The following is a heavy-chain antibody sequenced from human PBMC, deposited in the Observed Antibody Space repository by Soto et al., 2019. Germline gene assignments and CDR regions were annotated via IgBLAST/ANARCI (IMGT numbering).Heavy chain of an antibody. D-gene: IGHD3-9*01. V-gene: IGHV3-74*01. J-gene: IGHJ4*02. CDR1: GFTFSSYW. CDR3: ARDRGFDILTGYQDS. CDR2: INSDGSST. Sequence: GSLRLSCAASGFTFSSYWMHWVRQAQGKGRVWVSRINSDGSSTSYAASVKGRFTISRANAKNTLYLQMNSLRAEDTAVYSCARDRGFDILTGYQDSWGQGTLVTVSS.